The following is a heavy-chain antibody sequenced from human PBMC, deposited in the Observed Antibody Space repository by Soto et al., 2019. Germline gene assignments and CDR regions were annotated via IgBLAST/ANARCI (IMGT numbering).Heavy chain of an antibody. CDR3: ARGSREPVY. Sequence: PSETLSLTCAVYGGSFSGYYWSWIRQPPGKGLEWIGEINHSGSTNYNPSLKSRVTISVDTSKNQFSLKLSSVTAADTAVYYCARGSREPVYWGQGTLVTVSS. V-gene: IGHV4-34*01. CDR2: INHSGST. CDR1: GGSFSGYY. J-gene: IGHJ4*02. D-gene: IGHD1-26*01.